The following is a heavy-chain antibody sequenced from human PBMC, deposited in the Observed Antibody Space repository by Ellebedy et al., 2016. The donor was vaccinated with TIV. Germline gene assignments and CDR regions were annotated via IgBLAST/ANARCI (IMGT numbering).Heavy chain of an antibody. CDR3: ARMLSYTSSSFSSFDS. CDR2: ISPDGSST. Sequence: ETLSLTCAASAFTFSSYWMHWVRQVPGTGPVWVSRISPDGSSTAYADSVKGRFTVSRDNAKNTLSLQMNSLRAEDTAVYYCARMLSYTSSSFSSFDSWGQGTLVTVSS. CDR1: AFTFSSYW. J-gene: IGHJ4*02. V-gene: IGHV3-74*01. D-gene: IGHD6-6*01.